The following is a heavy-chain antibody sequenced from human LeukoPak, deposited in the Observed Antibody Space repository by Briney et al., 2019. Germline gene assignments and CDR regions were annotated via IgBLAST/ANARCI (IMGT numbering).Heavy chain of an antibody. D-gene: IGHD6-13*01. J-gene: IGHJ6*03. CDR2: ISAYNGNT. CDR3: ARGERIAAAGTTYYYYMDV. V-gene: IGHV1-18*01. CDR1: GYTFTSYG. Sequence: GASVKVSCKASGYTFTSYGISWVRQAPGQGLEWMGWISAYNGNTNYAQKLQGRVTMTTDTSTSTAYMELRSLRSDDTAVYYCARGERIAAAGTTYYYYMDVWGKGTTVTISS.